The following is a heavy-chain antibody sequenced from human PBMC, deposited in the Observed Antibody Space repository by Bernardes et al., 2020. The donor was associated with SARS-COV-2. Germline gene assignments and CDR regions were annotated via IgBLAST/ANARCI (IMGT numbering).Heavy chain of an antibody. J-gene: IGHJ4*02. CDR1: GGSVSGYY. Sequence: SETLSLTCAVYGGSVSGYYWSWIRQPPGKGPEWIGESSHSGSTNYNPSLKSRVTISVDTSKNQFSLKLSSVIAADTAVYYCARKGGDYWGQGTVVTVSS. D-gene: IGHD3-16*01. CDR3: ARKGGDY. CDR2: SSHSGST. V-gene: IGHV4-34*01.